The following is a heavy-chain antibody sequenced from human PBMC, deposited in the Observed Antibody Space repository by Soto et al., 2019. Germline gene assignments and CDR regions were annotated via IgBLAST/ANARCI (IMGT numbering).Heavy chain of an antibody. CDR3: TTGIYYDILTGYHNVAY. V-gene: IGHV3-15*01. J-gene: IGHJ4*02. CDR2: IKSKTDGGTA. Sequence: GGSLRLSCVASGFNLSHPWMTWVRQAAGKGLEWVGRIKSKTDGGTAYYAAPVKGRATISRDDSKNTVYLQMNSLKTEDTAVYYCTTGIYYDILTGYHNVAYWGQGALVTVSS. D-gene: IGHD3-9*01. CDR1: GFNLSHPW.